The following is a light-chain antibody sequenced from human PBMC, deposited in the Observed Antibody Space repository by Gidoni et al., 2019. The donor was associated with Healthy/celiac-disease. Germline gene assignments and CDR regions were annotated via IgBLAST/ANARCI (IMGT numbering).Light chain of an antibody. J-gene: IGKJ4*01. V-gene: IGKV4-1*01. Sequence: DIVMTQSPDSLAVSLGERATINCKSSQSALYSSNNKNYLAWYQQKPGQPPKLLIYWASTRESGVPDRFSGSGSGTDFTLTISSLQAEDVAVYYCQQYYSTTLTFXGXTKVEIK. CDR1: QSALYSSNNKNY. CDR3: QQYYSTTLT. CDR2: WAS.